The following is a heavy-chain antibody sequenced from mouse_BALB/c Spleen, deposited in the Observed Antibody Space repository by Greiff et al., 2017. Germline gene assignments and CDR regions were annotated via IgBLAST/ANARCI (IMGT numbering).Heavy chain of an antibody. J-gene: IGHJ1*01. CDR3: ALPYGSTGYFDV. CDR2: ISRGGST. CDR1: GFTFSSYA. V-gene: IGHV5-6-5*01. D-gene: IGHD1-1*02. Sequence: DVMLVESGGGLVKPGGSLKLSCAASGFTFSSYAMSWVRQTPEKRLEWVASISRGGSTYYPDSVKGRFTISRDNARNILYLQMSSLRSEDTAMDYCALPYGSTGYFDVWGAGTTVTVSS.